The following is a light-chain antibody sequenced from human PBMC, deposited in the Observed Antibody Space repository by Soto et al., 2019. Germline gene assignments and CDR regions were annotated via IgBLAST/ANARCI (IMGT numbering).Light chain of an antibody. CDR2: EVT. Sequence: QSALAQPSSVSGSPGQSITISCTGTSTDVGGNNYVSRYQHHSGKAPKLLIYEVTNRPSGISDRFSGSKSVNTASLTISGLQAEDESDYYCGSYSSTDTPFVFGTGTKLTVL. CDR1: STDVGGNNY. CDR3: GSYSSTDTPFV. J-gene: IGLJ1*01. V-gene: IGLV2-14*01.